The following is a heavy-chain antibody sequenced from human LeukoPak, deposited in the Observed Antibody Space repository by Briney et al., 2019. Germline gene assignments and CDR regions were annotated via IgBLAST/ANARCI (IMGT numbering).Heavy chain of an antibody. Sequence: SETLSLTCTVFGGSISSSTYYWGWVRQPPGKGLEWIGSVSYSGTTYYNTSLRSRVTISIDTSRNQFSLKVTSVTAADTAVYYCARETPAVRNNCFDPWGQGTLVTISS. CDR1: GGSISSSTYY. J-gene: IGHJ5*02. D-gene: IGHD2-2*01. CDR2: VSYSGTT. V-gene: IGHV4-39*02. CDR3: ARETPAVRNNCFDP.